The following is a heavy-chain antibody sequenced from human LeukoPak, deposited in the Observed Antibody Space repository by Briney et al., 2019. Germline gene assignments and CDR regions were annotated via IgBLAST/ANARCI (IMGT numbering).Heavy chain of an antibody. CDR1: GFTFSSYG. CDR2: IWYDGSNK. Sequence: GGSLRLSCAASGFTFSSYGMHWVRQAPGKGLEWVAVIWYDGSNKYYADSVKGRFTISRDNSKNTLYLQMNSLRAEDTAVYYCARGGEGENYFDYWGQGTLVTVSS. J-gene: IGHJ4*02. D-gene: IGHD3-10*01. V-gene: IGHV3-33*01. CDR3: ARGGEGENYFDY.